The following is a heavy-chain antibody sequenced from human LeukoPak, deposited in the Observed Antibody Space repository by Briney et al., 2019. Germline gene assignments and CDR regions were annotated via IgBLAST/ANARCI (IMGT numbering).Heavy chain of an antibody. Sequence: GGSLRLSCAASGLTFSSYWMSWVRQAPGKGLEWVANIKQDGSEKYYVDSVKGRFTISRDNAKNSLYLQMNSLRAEDTAVYYCARDTGYPYSSGWYPSDYWGQGTLVTVSS. CDR2: IKQDGSEK. CDR1: GLTFSSYW. V-gene: IGHV3-7*01. D-gene: IGHD6-19*01. J-gene: IGHJ4*02. CDR3: ARDTGYPYSSGWYPSDY.